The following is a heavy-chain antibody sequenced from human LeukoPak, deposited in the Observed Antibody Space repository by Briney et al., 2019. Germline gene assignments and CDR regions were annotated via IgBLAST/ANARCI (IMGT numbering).Heavy chain of an antibody. J-gene: IGHJ3*02. CDR3: AKDPPIVVVTPDAFDI. CDR1: GFTFSSYA. V-gene: IGHV3-23*01. D-gene: IGHD3-22*01. Sequence: PGGSLRLSCAASGFTFSSYAMSWVRQAPGKGLEWVPAISGSGGSTYYADSVKGRFTISRDNSKNTLYLQMNSLRAEDTAVYYCAKDPPIVVVTPDAFDIWGQGTMVTVSS. CDR2: ISGSGGST.